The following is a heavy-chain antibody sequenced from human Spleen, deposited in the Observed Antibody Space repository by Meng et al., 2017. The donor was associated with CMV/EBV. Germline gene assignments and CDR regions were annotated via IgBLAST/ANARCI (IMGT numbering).Heavy chain of an antibody. J-gene: IGHJ6*02. D-gene: IGHD2-15*01. V-gene: IGHV3-11*04. CDR3: ARPRGYCSGGPCYSGRYQYGMDV. CDR2: ISSSGTTV. Sequence: GGSLRLSCAASGFTFSDYYMNWIRQAPGKGLEWVSHISSSGTTVNYADSVKGRFTISRDNAEKSVYLQMNSLRAEDTAVYYCARPRGYCSGGPCYSGRYQYGMDVWGQGTTVTVSS. CDR1: GFTFSDYY.